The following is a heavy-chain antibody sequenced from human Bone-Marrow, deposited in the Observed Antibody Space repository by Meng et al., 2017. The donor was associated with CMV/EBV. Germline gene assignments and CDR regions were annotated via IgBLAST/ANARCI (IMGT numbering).Heavy chain of an antibody. Sequence: GSLRLSCTVSGGSIRGSSYYWGCIRQPPGKGLEWIGSIYFTGSTYYNPSLKSRVTISVDTSKNQFSLKLSSVTAADTAMYYCARVGTGYYGSGSYLYYFDYWGQGTLVTVSS. V-gene: IGHV4-39*07. CDR3: ARVGTGYYGSGSYLYYFDY. CDR2: IYFTGST. CDR1: GGSIRGSSYY. D-gene: IGHD3-10*01. J-gene: IGHJ4*02.